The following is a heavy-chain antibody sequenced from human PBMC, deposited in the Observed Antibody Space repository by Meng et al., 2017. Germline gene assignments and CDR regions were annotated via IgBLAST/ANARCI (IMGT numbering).Heavy chain of an antibody. V-gene: IGHV3-53*01. CDR2: IYSGGST. Sequence: GGSLRLSCAASGFTVSSNYMSWVRQAPGKGLEWVSVIYSGGSTYYADSVKGRFTISRDNSKNTLYLQMNSLRAEDTAVYYCVLDTAIGGTDYWGQGTRVTVSS. CDR1: GFTVSSNY. CDR3: VLDTAIGGTDY. J-gene: IGHJ4*02. D-gene: IGHD5-18*01.